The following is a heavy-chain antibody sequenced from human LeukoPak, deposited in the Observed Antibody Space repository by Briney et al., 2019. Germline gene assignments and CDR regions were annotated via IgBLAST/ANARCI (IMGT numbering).Heavy chain of an antibody. CDR1: GGSFSGYY. D-gene: IGHD3-22*01. J-gene: IGHJ4*02. Sequence: SETLSLTCAVYGGSFSGYYWSWIRQPPGKGLEWIGEINHSGSTNYNPSLKSQVTISVDTSKKQFSLKLSSVTAADTAVYYCVTYYFDSSGPKKNYWGQGTLVTVSS. CDR2: INHSGST. CDR3: VTYYFDSSGPKKNY. V-gene: IGHV4-34*01.